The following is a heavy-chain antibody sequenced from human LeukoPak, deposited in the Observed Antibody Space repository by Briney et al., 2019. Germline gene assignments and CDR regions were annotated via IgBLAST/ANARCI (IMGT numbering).Heavy chain of an antibody. CDR1: GYTFTSYD. D-gene: IGHD2-15*01. V-gene: IGHV1-2*02. J-gene: IGHJ4*02. CDR2: INPNSGGT. CDR3: ARDSVVWTPYY. Sequence: ASVKVSCKASGYTFTSYDINWVRQAPGQGLEWMGWINPNSGGTNYAQKFQGRVTMTRDTSISTAYMELSRLRSDDTAVYYCARDSVVWTPYYWGQGTLVTVSS.